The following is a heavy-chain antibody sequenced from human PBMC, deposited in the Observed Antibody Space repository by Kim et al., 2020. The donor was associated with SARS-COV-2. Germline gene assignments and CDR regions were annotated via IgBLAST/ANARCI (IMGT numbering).Heavy chain of an antibody. V-gene: IGHV4-39*01. CDR3: ASPHPLSKGFYWYFDL. Sequence: SETLSLTCTVSGVSISSSSFYWGWIRQPPGKGLEWVGSIDYSGSSYYSPSFKSRITISVDTSKNQFSLKLRSVTAADTALYYCASPHPLSKGFYWYFDL. D-gene: IGHD2-15*01. CDR1: GVSISSSSFY. CDR2: IDYSGSS. J-gene: IGHJ2*01.